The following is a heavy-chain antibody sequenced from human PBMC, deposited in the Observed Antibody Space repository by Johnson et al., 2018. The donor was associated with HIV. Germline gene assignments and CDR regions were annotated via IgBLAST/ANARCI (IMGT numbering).Heavy chain of an antibody. CDR1: GFTFDDYG. D-gene: IGHD2/OR15-2a*01. Sequence: QVQLVESGGGVVRPGGSLRLSCAASGFTFDDYGMNWVRQAPGKGLEWVAVIWYDGSKKYYADFVKGRFTISRDNSKNTLYLQMNSLSAEDTAVYYCAKVSSVYFLRGLDVGGQWTMVTVSS. J-gene: IGHJ3*01. CDR3: AKVSSVYFLRGLDV. CDR2: IWYDGSKK. V-gene: IGHV3-30*02.